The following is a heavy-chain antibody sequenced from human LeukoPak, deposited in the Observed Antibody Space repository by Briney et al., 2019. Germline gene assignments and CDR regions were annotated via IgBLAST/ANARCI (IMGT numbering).Heavy chain of an antibody. J-gene: IGHJ3*02. CDR1: GGSISCSSYY. Sequence: PSETLSLTCTVSGGSISCSSYYWGWIRQPPGKGLEWIGSIYYSGSTYYHPSLKSRVTISVDTSKNQLALKLSSVTAADTAVYHCARAIILWGLAAAFDIWGQGTMVTVSS. CDR2: IYYSGST. CDR3: ARAIILWGLAAAFDI. V-gene: IGHV4-39*06. D-gene: IGHD2-21*01.